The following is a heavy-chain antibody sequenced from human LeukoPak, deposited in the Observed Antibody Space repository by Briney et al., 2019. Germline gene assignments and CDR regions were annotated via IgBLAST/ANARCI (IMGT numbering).Heavy chain of an antibody. CDR3: ARDLGYCSGGSCTDY. J-gene: IGHJ4*02. CDR2: ISAYNGNT. V-gene: IGHV1-18*01. D-gene: IGHD2-15*01. CDR1: GYTFTSYG. Sequence: ASVKVSCKASGYTFTSYGISRVRQAPGQGLEWMGWISAYNGNTNYAQKLQGRVTMTRDMSTSTVYMELSSLRSEDTAVYYCARDLGYCSGGSCTDYWGQGTLVTVSS.